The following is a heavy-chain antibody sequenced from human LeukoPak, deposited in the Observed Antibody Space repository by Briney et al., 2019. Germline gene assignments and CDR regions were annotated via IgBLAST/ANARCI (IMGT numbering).Heavy chain of an antibody. CDR3: ARSGTEDGYNIYFDH. D-gene: IGHD5-24*01. J-gene: IGHJ4*02. Sequence: PGGSLRLSCATSGFTFSTYAMSWVRQAPGKGLEWVSLISGSGSGTHYADPVKGRFTISRDNSKNMLYLHMNTLRADDTAVYYCARSGTEDGYNIYFDHWGQGTLVTVSS. CDR1: GFTFSTYA. CDR2: ISGSGSGT. V-gene: IGHV3-23*01.